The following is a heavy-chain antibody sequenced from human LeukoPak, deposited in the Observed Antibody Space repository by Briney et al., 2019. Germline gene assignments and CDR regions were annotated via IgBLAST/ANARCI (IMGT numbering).Heavy chain of an antibody. V-gene: IGHV1-2*02. CDR3: AREVFGATMIDY. CDR1: GYTFTGYY. Sequence: ASVKVSCKASGYTFTGYYMHWVRQAPGQGLEWMGWITPNSGGTNYAQKFQGRVTMTRDTAISTAYMELSRLRSDNTAVYYCAREVFGATMIDYWGQGTLVTVSS. J-gene: IGHJ4*02. CDR2: ITPNSGGT. D-gene: IGHD1-26*01.